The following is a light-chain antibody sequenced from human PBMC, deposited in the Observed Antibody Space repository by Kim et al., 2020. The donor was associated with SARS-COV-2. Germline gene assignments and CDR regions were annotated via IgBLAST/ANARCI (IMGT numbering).Light chain of an antibody. CDR1: SSDFGGYNY. J-gene: IGLJ3*02. CDR3: SSYTSSSTLV. CDR2: DVT. V-gene: IGLV2-14*04. Sequence: GQSITISCTGASSDFGGYNYVSWYQQHPGKAPKLMIYDVTKRPSGVSNRFSGSKSGNTASLTISGRQAEDEADYYCSSYTSSSTLVFGGGTQLTVL.